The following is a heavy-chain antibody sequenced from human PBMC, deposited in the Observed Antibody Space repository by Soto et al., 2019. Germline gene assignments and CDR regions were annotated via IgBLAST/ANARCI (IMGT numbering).Heavy chain of an antibody. J-gene: IGHJ6*02. D-gene: IGHD6-19*01. CDR1: GFTFSSYA. V-gene: IGHV3-23*01. CDR3: AKGILGYSSGWPYYVMDV. CDR2: ISGSGGST. Sequence: EVQLLESGGGLVQPGGSLRLSCAASGFTFSSYAMSWVRQAPGKGLEWVSAISGSGGSTYYADSVKGRFTISRDNSKNTLYLQMNSLRAEDTAVYYCAKGILGYSSGWPYYVMDVWGQGTTVTVSS.